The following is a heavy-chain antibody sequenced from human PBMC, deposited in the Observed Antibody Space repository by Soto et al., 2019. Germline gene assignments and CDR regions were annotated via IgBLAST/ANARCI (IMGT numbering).Heavy chain of an antibody. V-gene: IGHV1-3*01. J-gene: IGHJ4*02. CDR1: GYTFTSYA. D-gene: IGHD2-8*02. CDR3: ARGPGGPDGPGDY. Sequence: QVQLVQSGAEVKKPGASVKVSCKASGYTFTSYAMHWVRQAPGQRLEWMGWINAGNGNTKYSQKFQGRVTITRDTXASTAYMERSSLRSEDTAVYYCARGPGGPDGPGDYWGQGTLGTVSS. CDR2: INAGNGNT.